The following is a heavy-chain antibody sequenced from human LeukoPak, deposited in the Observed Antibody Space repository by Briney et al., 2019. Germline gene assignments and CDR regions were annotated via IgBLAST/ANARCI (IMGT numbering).Heavy chain of an antibody. J-gene: IGHJ6*02. V-gene: IGHV4-31*03. CDR3: ARFRTVDSSSWYGFYYYGMDV. CDR2: IYYSGST. Sequence: ASQTLSLTCTVSGGSISSAGYYWSWIRQHPGKGLEWIGYIYYSGSTYYNPSLKSRVTISVDTSKNQFSLKLSSVTAADTAVYYCARFRTVDSSSWYGFYYYGMDVWGQGTTVTVSS. CDR1: GGSISSAGYY. D-gene: IGHD6-13*01.